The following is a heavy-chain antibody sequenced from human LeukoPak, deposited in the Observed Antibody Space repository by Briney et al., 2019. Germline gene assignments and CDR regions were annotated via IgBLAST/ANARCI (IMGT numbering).Heavy chain of an antibody. D-gene: IGHD1-1*01. CDR1: GFTFSNYA. J-gene: IGHJ6*02. CDR3: AKEQRLYFYNGMDV. V-gene: IGHV3-30-3*02. Sequence: PGTSLRLSCAASGFTFSNYAMSWVRQAPGKGLEWVAVVSYDGSNKNYVDSVRGRFTISRDNSRNTLYLQMDSLRAEDTAVYHCAKEQRLYFYNGMDVWGQGTTVTVS. CDR2: VSYDGSNK.